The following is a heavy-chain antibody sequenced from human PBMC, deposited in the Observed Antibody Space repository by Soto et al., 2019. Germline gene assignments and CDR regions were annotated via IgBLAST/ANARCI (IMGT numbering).Heavy chain of an antibody. CDR2: IWYDGSNK. D-gene: IGHD3-16*01. CDR3: AREQGGANFDY. V-gene: IGHV3-33*01. Sequence: QVQLVESGGGVVPPGRSLRLSCAASGFTFSSYGMHWVRQAPGKGLEWVAVIWYDGSNKYYADSVKGRFTISRDNSKNTLYLQMNSLRAEDTAVYYCAREQGGANFDYWGQGTLVTVSS. J-gene: IGHJ4*02. CDR1: GFTFSSYG.